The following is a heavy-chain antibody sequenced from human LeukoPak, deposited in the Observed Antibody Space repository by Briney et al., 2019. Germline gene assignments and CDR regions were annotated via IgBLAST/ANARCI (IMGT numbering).Heavy chain of an antibody. J-gene: IGHJ4*02. V-gene: IGHV3-21*01. CDR2: ISSSSSYI. Sequence: GRSLRLSCAASGFTFSSHSMNWVRQAPGKGLEWVSSISSSSSYIYYADSVKGRFTISRDNAKNSLYLQMNSLRAEDTAVYYCASDSSGYYGGYWGQGTLVTVSS. CDR3: ASDSSGYYGGY. CDR1: GFTFSSHS. D-gene: IGHD3-22*01.